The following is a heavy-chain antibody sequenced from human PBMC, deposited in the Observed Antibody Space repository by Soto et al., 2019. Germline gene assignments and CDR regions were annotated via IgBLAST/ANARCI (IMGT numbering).Heavy chain of an antibody. J-gene: IGHJ4*02. D-gene: IGHD3-3*01. CDR3: ARVYDFWSGGYFDY. V-gene: IGHV4-34*01. CDR2: INHSGST. CDR1: GGSFSGYY. Sequence: QVQLQQWGAGLLKPSETLSLTCAVYGGSFSGYYWSWIRQPPGKGLEWIGEINHSGSTNYNPSLKSRVTISVDTSKNQFSLKLSSVTAADTAVYYCARVYDFWSGGYFDYWGQGTLVTVSS.